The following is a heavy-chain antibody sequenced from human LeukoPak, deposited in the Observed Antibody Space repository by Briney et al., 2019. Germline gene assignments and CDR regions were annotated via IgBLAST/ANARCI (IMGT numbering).Heavy chain of an antibody. J-gene: IGHJ4*02. V-gene: IGHV1-18*01. CDR1: GYTFTSYA. Sequence: ASVKVSCKTSGYTFTSYAISWVRQAPGQGLQWMAWISVHSGYTNYAQKFKGRVIMTTDTSTNIACMELRSLRSDDTAVYYCARDHRVYGDYIGDYFDYWGQGTLVTVSS. D-gene: IGHD4-17*01. CDR3: ARDHRVYGDYIGDYFDY. CDR2: ISVHSGYT.